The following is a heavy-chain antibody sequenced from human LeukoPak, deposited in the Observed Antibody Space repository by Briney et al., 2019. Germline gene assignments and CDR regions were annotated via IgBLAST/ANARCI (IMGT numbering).Heavy chain of an antibody. J-gene: IGHJ4*02. CDR3: ARDDVDTAMASAG. D-gene: IGHD5-18*01. CDR2: MSPNSGNT. CDR1: GYTFTSYD. V-gene: IGHV1-8*01. Sequence: ASVTVSCKASGYTFTSYDINWVRQATGQGLEWMGWMSPNSGNTGYAQKFQGRVTMTRNISITTAYMELSSLRSEDTAVYYCARDDVDTAMASAGWGQGTLVTVSS.